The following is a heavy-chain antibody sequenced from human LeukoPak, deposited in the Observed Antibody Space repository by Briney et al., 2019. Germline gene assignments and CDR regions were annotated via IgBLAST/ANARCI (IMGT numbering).Heavy chain of an antibody. CDR3: AKDSIVASGWYESYFDS. V-gene: IGHV3-23*01. D-gene: IGHD6-19*01. CDR1: GLSFSSYA. Sequence: PGGSLRLSCAASGLSFSSYAMNWVRQAPGKGLEWVSSISGSVGSTYYADSVKGRFTISRDNSKKTVYLQMNSLRAEDTAVYYCAKDSIVASGWYESYFDSWGQGTLVTVSS. CDR2: ISGSVGST. J-gene: IGHJ4*02.